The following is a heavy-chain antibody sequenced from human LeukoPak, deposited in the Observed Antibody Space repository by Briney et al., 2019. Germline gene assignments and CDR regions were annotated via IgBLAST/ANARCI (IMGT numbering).Heavy chain of an antibody. D-gene: IGHD2-2*01. CDR2: INPNSGGT. CDR1: GYTFTGYY. V-gene: IGHV1-2*02. J-gene: IGHJ5*02. CDR3: ARGIVVVPAGGWFDP. Sequence: ASVKVSRKASGYTFTGYYMHWVRQAPGQGLEWMGWINPNSGGTNYAQKFQGRVTMTRDTSISTAYMELSRLRSDDTAVYYCARGIVVVPAGGWFDPWGQGTLVTVSS.